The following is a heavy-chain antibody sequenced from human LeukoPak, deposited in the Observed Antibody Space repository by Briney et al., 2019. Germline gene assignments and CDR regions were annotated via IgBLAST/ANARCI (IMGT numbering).Heavy chain of an antibody. CDR3: ARDPNCGGDCVPS. J-gene: IGHJ4*02. CDR1: GFTFSSYG. V-gene: IGHV3-33*08. D-gene: IGHD2-21*02. CDR2: IWYDGSNK. Sequence: QPGGSLRLSCAASGFTFSSYGMHWVRQAPGKGLEWVAVIWYDGSNKYYADSVKGRFTISRDNSKNTLYLQMNSLRAEDTAVYYCARDPNCGGDCVPSWGQGTLVTVSS.